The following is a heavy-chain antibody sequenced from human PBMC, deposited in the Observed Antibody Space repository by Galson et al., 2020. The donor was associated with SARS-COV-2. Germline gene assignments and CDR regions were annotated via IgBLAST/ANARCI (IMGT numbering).Heavy chain of an antibody. CDR2: LDTSSTYI. D-gene: IGHD3-10*01. Sequence: GESLKISCAASGFAFSSYTMNWVRQAPGKGLEWVASLDTSSTYIYHADSLKGRFTISRDNDENSLYLQMNSLRAEDTAVYYCARSPPASTSGTSIYFDYWGQGTQVTVSS. CDR1: GFAFSSYT. J-gene: IGHJ4*02. V-gene: IGHV3-21*01. CDR3: ARSPPASTSGTSIYFDY.